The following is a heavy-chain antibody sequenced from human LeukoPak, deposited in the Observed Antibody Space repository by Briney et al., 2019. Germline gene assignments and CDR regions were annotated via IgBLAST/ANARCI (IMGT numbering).Heavy chain of an antibody. J-gene: IGHJ4*02. V-gene: IGHV3-73*01. CDR1: GFTFSGSA. Sequence: GESLKISCAASGFTFSGSAMHWVRQASGEGLEWVGRIRSKANSYATAYAASVKGRFTISRDDSKNTAYLQMNSLKTEDTAVYYCTRIFYYEPGGYYPDHWGQGTLVTVSS. D-gene: IGHD3-22*01. CDR2: IRSKANSYAT. CDR3: TRIFYYEPGGYYPDH.